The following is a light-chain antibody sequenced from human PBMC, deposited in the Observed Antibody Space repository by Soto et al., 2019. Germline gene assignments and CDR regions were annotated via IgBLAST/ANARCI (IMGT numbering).Light chain of an antibody. Sequence: QSVLTQPPSVSGAPGQRVTISCTGSSSNIGAGYDVKWYQQLPGTAPKLLIHGNSNRPSGVPDRFSGSKSVTSASLAITGLQAEDEADYYCQSYDSSLSGWVFGGGTKLTVL. CDR3: QSYDSSLSGWV. V-gene: IGLV1-40*01. CDR2: GNS. CDR1: SSNIGAGYD. J-gene: IGLJ3*02.